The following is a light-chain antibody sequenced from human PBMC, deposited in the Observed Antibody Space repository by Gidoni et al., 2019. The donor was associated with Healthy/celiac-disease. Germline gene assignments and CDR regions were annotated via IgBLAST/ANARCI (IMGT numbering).Light chain of an antibody. J-gene: IGKJ1*01. V-gene: IGKV4-1*01. CDR2: WAS. Sequence: DIVMTQSPDSLAVSLGERATINCKSSQSVLYSSNNKNYLAWYQQKPGQPPKLLIYWASTRESGVPDRFIGSGSGTDFTLTISSLQAEDVAVYYCQQYYSTPTFXQXTKVEIK. CDR3: QQYYSTPT. CDR1: QSVLYSSNNKNY.